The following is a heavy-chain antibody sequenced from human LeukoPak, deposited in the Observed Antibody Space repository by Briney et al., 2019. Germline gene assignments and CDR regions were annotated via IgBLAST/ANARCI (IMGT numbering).Heavy chain of an antibody. D-gene: IGHD5-18*01. CDR2: ISSSSSTI. J-gene: IGHJ6*03. V-gene: IGHV3-48*01. CDR3: AREGLQLWPRYMDV. Sequence: GGSLRLSCAASGFTFSSYSMNWVRQAPGKGLEWVSYISSSSSTIYYADSVKGRFTISRDNAKNSLYLQMNSLRAEDTAVYYCAREGLQLWPRYMDVWGKGTTVTVSS. CDR1: GFTFSSYS.